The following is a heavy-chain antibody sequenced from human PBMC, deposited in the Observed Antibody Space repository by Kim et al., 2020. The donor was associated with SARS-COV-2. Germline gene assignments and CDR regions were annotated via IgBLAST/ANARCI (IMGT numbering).Heavy chain of an antibody. J-gene: IGHJ4*02. Sequence: SETLSLTCTVSGGSIGSEGSYWSWIRQPPGKGLEWIGYIYYTGSNYYNPSLESRITLSLDTSKNQFSLKLTSVTAADTAVYYCARGTRDYYDGSGYYYFDNWGQGTLAT. V-gene: IGHV4-30-4*01. CDR2: IYYTGSN. CDR1: GGSIGSEGSY. CDR3: ARGTRDYYDGSGYYYFDN. D-gene: IGHD3-22*01.